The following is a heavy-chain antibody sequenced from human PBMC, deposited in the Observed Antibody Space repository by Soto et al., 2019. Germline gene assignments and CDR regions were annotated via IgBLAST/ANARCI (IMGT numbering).Heavy chain of an antibody. V-gene: IGHV1-3*01. CDR2: IHAGNGNT. CDR1: GYGLGYYS. Sequence: GASVEVCWEACGYGLGYYSWRWSCQSPGQRLEWVAWIHAGNGNTKSSQKFQGRVTITSDTSASTAYMELSSLTSEDTAVYYCARGRGSSWYYFDYWGQGTLVTVSS. J-gene: IGHJ4*02. CDR3: ARGRGSSWYYFDY. D-gene: IGHD6-13*01.